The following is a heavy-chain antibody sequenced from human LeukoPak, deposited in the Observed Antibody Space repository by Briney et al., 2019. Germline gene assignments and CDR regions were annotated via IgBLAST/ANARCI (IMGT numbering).Heavy chain of an antibody. D-gene: IGHD3-22*01. J-gene: IGHJ4*02. CDR3: ARALPNRPYYYDSSGYPSFDY. Sequence: KPSETLSLTCAVYGGSFSGYYWSWIRQPPGKGLEWIGEINHSGSTNYNPSLKSRVTISVDTSKNQFSLKLSSVTAADTAVYYCARALPNRPYYYDSSGYPSFDYWGQGTLVTVSS. CDR2: INHSGST. V-gene: IGHV4-34*01. CDR1: GGSFSGYY.